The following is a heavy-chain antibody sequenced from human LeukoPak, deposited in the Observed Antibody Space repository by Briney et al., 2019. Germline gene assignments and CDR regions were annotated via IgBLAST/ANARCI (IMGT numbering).Heavy chain of an antibody. CDR3: ARERGNNGGNTNGYFDY. J-gene: IGHJ4*02. CDR2: ISGSGGTT. Sequence: GGSLRLSCAASGFTFSSYAMSWVRQAPGKGLEWVSVISGSGGTTYSADSVGGRFTISRDNSKNTLYLQMNSLRAEDTAAYYCARERGNNGGNTNGYFDYWGQGTLVTVSS. V-gene: IGHV3-23*01. D-gene: IGHD4-23*01. CDR1: GFTFSSYA.